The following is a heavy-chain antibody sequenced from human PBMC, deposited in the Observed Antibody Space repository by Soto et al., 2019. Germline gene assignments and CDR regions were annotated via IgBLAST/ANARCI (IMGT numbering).Heavy chain of an antibody. V-gene: IGHV1-24*01. J-gene: IGHJ3*02. CDR2: FDPEDGET. Sequence: ASVKGSCKVSGYTLTELAMHWVRQAPGKGLEWMGGFDPEDGETIYAQKFQGRVTMTEDTSTDTAYMELSSLRSEDTAVYYCATELQYQRHSFDIWGQGTMVSVSS. CDR3: ATELQYQRHSFDI. CDR1: GYTLTELA. D-gene: IGHD2-2*01.